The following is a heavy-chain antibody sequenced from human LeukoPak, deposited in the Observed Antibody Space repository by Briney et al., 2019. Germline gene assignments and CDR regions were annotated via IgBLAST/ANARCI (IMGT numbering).Heavy chain of an antibody. CDR3: AREGRMVYYYDSSGYST. V-gene: IGHV3-21*01. CDR1: GFTFSSYS. J-gene: IGHJ5*02. D-gene: IGHD3-22*01. CDR2: ISSSSSYI. Sequence: PGGSLRLSCAASGFTFSSYSMNWVRQAPGKGLEWVSSISSSSSYIYYADSVKGRFTISRDNAKNSLYLQMNSLRAEDTAVYYCAREGRMVYYYDSSGYSTWGQGTLVTVSS.